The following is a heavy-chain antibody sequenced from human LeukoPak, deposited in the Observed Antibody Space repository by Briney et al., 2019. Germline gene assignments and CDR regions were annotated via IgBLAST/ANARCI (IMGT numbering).Heavy chain of an antibody. V-gene: IGHV1-8*03. CDR2: MNPNSGNT. CDR1: GYTFTSYD. CDR3: ARGLLEWLSDYYYYYYMDV. Sequence: ASVKVSCKASGYTFTSYDINWVRQATGQGLEWMGWMNPNSGNTGYAQKFQGRVTITRNTSISTAYMELSSLRSEDTAVYYCARGLLEWLSDYYYYYYMDVRGKGTTVTVSS. D-gene: IGHD3-3*01. J-gene: IGHJ6*03.